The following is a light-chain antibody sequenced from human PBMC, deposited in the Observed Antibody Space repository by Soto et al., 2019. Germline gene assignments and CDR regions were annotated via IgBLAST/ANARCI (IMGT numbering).Light chain of an antibody. J-gene: IGLJ1*01. CDR2: EVS. CDR3: SSYTSSSTL. Sequence: QSALTQPASVSGSLGQSITISCTGTSSDIGGYKYVSWYQQHPGKAPKLIIFEVSNRPSGVSDRFSGSNSGNTASLTISGLQAEDEADYYCSSYTSSSTLFGTGTKGTAL. V-gene: IGLV2-14*01. CDR1: SSDIGGYKY.